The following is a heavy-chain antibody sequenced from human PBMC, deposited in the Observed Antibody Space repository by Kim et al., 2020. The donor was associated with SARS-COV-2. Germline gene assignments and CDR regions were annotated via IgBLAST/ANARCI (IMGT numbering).Heavy chain of an antibody. CDR2: ISSSSSYT. Sequence: GGSLRLSCAASGFTFSDYYMSWIRQAPGKGLEWVSYISSSSSYTNYADSVKGRFTISRDNAKNSLYLQMNSLRAEDTAVYYCARGGLTIFGGHIDAFDIWGQGTMVTVSS. D-gene: IGHD3-3*01. CDR3: ARGGLTIFGGHIDAFDI. J-gene: IGHJ3*02. V-gene: IGHV3-11*06. CDR1: GFTFSDYY.